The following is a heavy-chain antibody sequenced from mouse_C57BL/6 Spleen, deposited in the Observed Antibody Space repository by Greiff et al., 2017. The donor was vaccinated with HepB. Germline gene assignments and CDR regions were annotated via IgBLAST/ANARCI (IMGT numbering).Heavy chain of an antibody. V-gene: IGHV7-3*01. Sequence: EVKLVESGGGLVQPGGSLSLSCAASGFTFTDYYMSWVRQPPGKALEWLGFIRNKANGYTTEYSASVKGRFTISRDNSQSILYLQMNALRAEDSDTYYCARYSLPRNYFDYWGQGTTLTVSS. CDR3: ARYSLPRNYFDY. D-gene: IGHD2-10*02. CDR1: GFTFTDYY. J-gene: IGHJ2*01. CDR2: IRNKANGYTT.